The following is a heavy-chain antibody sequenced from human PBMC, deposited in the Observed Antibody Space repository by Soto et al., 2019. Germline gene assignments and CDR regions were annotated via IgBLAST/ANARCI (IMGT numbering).Heavy chain of an antibody. CDR3: AGSGLAAPGTLGN. D-gene: IGHD2-15*01. CDR2: IIPVLGVA. V-gene: IGHV1-69*02. CDR1: GGTFNSYT. J-gene: IGHJ4*02. Sequence: QVQLVQSGAEVKKPGSSVKVSCRASGGTFNSYTINWVRQAPGHGPEWLGRIIPVLGVANYAQRFQGRVTITADTSTSTVYMDLTSLRSEDTAVYYCAGSGLAAPGTLGNWGQGTLVTVSS.